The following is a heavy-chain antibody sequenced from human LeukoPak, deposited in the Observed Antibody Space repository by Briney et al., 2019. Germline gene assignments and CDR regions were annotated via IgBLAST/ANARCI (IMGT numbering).Heavy chain of an antibody. V-gene: IGHV1-2*04. J-gene: IGHJ4*02. D-gene: IGHD3-10*01. Sequence: GASVKVSCKASGYTFTGYYMHWVRQAPGQGLEWMGWINPNSGGTNYAQKFQGWVTMTRDTSISTAYMELSRLRSDDTAVYYCARASGTPGSDFDYWGRGTLVTVSS. CDR1: GYTFTGYY. CDR3: ARASGTPGSDFDY. CDR2: INPNSGGT.